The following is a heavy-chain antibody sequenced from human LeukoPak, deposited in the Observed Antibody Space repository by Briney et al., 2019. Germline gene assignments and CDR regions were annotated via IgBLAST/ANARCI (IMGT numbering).Heavy chain of an antibody. V-gene: IGHV1-18*04. Sequence: ASVKVSCKSSGYTSTSYGISWVRQAPGHGLEWMGWISAYNGNTNYAQKLQGRVTMTTDTSTSTAYMELRSLRSDDTAVYYCARDRTVRGVSMCYWGQGTLVTVSS. CDR2: ISAYNGNT. J-gene: IGHJ4*02. D-gene: IGHD3-10*01. CDR1: GYTSTSYG. CDR3: ARDRTVRGVSMCY.